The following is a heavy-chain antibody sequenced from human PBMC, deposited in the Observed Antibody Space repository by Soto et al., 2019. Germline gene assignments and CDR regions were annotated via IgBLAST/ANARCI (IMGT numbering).Heavy chain of an antibody. Sequence: QVQLQESGPGLVKPSQTLSLTCTVSGGSISSGGYYWSWIRQHPGKGLEWIGYIYYTGSTYYNPSLKYRVTHSVDPSKNQFSLKLSSVTAAATAVYYCATLYMVRGVRTFDYWGQGTLVTVSS. V-gene: IGHV4-31*03. CDR1: GGSISSGGYY. J-gene: IGHJ4*02. D-gene: IGHD3-10*01. CDR3: ATLYMVRGVRTFDY. CDR2: IYYTGST.